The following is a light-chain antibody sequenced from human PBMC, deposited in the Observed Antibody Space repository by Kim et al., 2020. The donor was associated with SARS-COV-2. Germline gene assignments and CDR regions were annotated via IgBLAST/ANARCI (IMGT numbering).Light chain of an antibody. CDR1: QSVSSY. CDR3: QQRSNWPHS. Sequence: EIVLTQSPATLSLSPGERATLSCRASQSVSSYLAWYQQKPGQAPRLLIYDASNSATGIPARFSGSGSGTDFTLTISSLEPEDFAVYYWQQRSNWPHSFGQGTKLEL. V-gene: IGKV3-11*01. CDR2: DAS. J-gene: IGKJ2*03.